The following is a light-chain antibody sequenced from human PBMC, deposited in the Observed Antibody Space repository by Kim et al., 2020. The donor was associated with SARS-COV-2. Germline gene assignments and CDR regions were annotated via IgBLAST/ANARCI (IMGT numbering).Light chain of an antibody. CDR3: HTWSTAIV. J-gene: IGLJ2*01. V-gene: IGLV4-69*01. CDR1: SGHSTYD. Sequence: QPVLTQSPSASASLGASVKLTCTLSSGHSTYDITWHQQQPGKGPRFLIKLNSDGRHIKGDGIPDRFSASSSGAERYLTISSLQSEDEADYYCHTWSTAIVFGGGTQLTVL. CDR2: LNSDGRH.